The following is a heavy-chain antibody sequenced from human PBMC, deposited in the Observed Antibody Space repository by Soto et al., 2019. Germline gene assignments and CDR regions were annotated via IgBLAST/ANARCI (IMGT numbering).Heavy chain of an antibody. CDR3: ARGGLRAYWSDL. D-gene: IGHD4-17*01. CDR2: INSVGSSI. V-gene: IGHV3-74*01. J-gene: IGHJ5*02. CDR1: EFTFSNYW. Sequence: EVQLVESGGGLVQPGGSLRLSCAASEFTFSNYWMHWVRQAPGKGLVWVSRINSVGSSINYADSVKGRFTISRDNARNSLYLQMNSLRAEDTAVYYCARGGLRAYWSDLWGQGTLVTVSS.